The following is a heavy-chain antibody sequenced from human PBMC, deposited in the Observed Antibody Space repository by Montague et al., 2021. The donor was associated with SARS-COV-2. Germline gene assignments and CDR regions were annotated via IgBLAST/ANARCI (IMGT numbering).Heavy chain of an antibody. Sequence: SETLSLTCTVSGGSISSSTYYWGWIRQPPGKGPEWIGSIYYSGTTFYNPSLRSRVTISADTSKNQFSLRLSSVTAADTAVFYCAREDAGVWYFDLWGRGTLVTVSS. CDR2: IYYSGTT. D-gene: IGHD7-27*01. V-gene: IGHV4-39*02. J-gene: IGHJ2*01. CDR1: GGSISSSTYY. CDR3: AREDAGVWYFDL.